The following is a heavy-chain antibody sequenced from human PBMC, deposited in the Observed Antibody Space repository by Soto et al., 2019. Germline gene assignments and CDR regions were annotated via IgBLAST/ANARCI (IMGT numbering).Heavy chain of an antibody. CDR2: VYWDKDK. CDR1: GFSLTTNGVG. CDR3: VRALRAPGCSLSRCYYYDN. D-gene: IGHD2-15*01. V-gene: IGHV2-5*04. J-gene: IGHJ4*02. Sequence: QITLKESGPTLVKPTQSLTLTCTFSGFSLTTNGVGVGWIRQPPGEAPEWLAIVYWDKDKRYSPSLRNRLTIIGDTARNQVVLTMTNMDPVDSGTYYFVRALRAPGCSLSRCYYYDNWGQGTLVTVSS.